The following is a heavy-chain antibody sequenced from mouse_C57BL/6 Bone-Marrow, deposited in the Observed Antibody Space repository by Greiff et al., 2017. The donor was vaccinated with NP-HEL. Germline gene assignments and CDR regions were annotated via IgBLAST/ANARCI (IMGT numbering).Heavy chain of an antibody. CDR2: ISNLAFSI. CDR3: ARHYAMDY. Sequence: EVMLVASGGGLVQPGGSLKLSCAASGFTFSDYGMAWVRQAPRKGPEWVAFISNLAFSIYSADTVTGRFTISRENAKNTLYLKMSSLRSEDTAMYYCARHYAMDYWGQGTSVTVSS. V-gene: IGHV5-15*01. CDR1: GFTFSDYG. J-gene: IGHJ4*01.